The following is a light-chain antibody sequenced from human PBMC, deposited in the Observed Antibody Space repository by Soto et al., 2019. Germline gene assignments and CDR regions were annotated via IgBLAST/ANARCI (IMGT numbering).Light chain of an antibody. CDR2: EDS. V-gene: IGLV2-23*01. CDR1: SSDVGGYNL. J-gene: IGLJ2*01. CDR3: CSYAGSSTLV. Sequence: QSVLTQPASVSGSPGQSITISCTGTSSDVGGYNLVSWYRQHPGKAPKLMIYEDSKRPSGVSNRFSGSKSGNTASLTISGLQAEDEADYYCCSYAGSSTLVFGGGTKLTVL.